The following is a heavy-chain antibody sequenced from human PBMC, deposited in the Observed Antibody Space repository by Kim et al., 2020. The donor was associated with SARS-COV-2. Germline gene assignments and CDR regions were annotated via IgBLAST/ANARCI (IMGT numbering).Heavy chain of an antibody. Sequence: GGSLRLSCAASGFTFDDYAMHWVRQAPGKGLEWVSGISWNSGSIGYADSVKGRFTISRDNAKNSLYLQMNSLRAEDTALYYCAKLISTAAAVYWGQGTLV. CDR2: ISWNSGSI. CDR1: GFTFDDYA. D-gene: IGHD6-13*01. V-gene: IGHV3-9*01. J-gene: IGHJ4*02. CDR3: AKLISTAAAVY.